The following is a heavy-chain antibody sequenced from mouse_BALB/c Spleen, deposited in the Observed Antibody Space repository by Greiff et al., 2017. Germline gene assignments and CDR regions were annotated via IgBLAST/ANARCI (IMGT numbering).Heavy chain of an antibody. J-gene: IGHJ4*01. D-gene: IGHD1-3*01. CDR3: AREWGDYAMDY. CDR2: ISSGSSTI. Sequence: EVQLMESGGGLVQPGGSRKLSCAASGFTFSSFGMHWVRQAPEKGLEWVAYISSGSSTIYYADTVKGRFTISRDNPKNTLFLQMTSLRSEDTAMYYCAREWGDYAMDYWGQGTSVTVSS. CDR1: GFTFSSFG. V-gene: IGHV5-17*02.